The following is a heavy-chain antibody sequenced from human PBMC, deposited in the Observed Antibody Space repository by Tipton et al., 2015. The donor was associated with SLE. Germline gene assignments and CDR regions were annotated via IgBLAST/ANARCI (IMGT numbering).Heavy chain of an antibody. CDR1: GDSISSSNYY. CDR3: ARDSGGYSYGLS. V-gene: IGHV4-31*03. Sequence: TLSLTCTVSGDSISSSNYYWGWIRQHPGKGLEWIGYIHHSGSTYYNPSLKSRVSLSVDTSKNQISLRLSSVTAADTAVYYCARDSGGYSYGLSWGQGALVTVSS. D-gene: IGHD5-18*01. CDR2: IHHSGST. J-gene: IGHJ5*02.